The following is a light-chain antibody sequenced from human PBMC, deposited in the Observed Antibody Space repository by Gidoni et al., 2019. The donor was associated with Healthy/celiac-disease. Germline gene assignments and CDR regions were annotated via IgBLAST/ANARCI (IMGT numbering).Light chain of an antibody. CDR1: QSVRSN. Sequence: EIVMTQSPATLSVSPGERATLSCRASQSVRSNLAWYQQKPGQAPRLLIYGASTRATGIPASFSGSGSGTEFTLTISSLQSEDFAVYYCQQYNNWPQTFGQGTKVEIK. CDR2: GAS. J-gene: IGKJ1*01. V-gene: IGKV3-15*01. CDR3: QQYNNWPQT.